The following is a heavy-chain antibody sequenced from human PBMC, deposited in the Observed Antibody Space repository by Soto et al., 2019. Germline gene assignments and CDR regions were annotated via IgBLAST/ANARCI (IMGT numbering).Heavy chain of an antibody. D-gene: IGHD6-6*01. CDR2: ISVSGVRT. CDR1: GFIFSNYA. CDR3: AKDHAREQFVRGDNWFDS. J-gene: IGHJ5*01. V-gene: IGHV3-23*01. Sequence: GGSLRLSCSASGFIFSNYAMSWARQAPGKGLEGVATISVSGVRTDYADSLKGRFTISRDNSKNTLDLQMNNLRVADTAIYYCAKDHAREQFVRGDNWFDSWGQGTLVTVSS.